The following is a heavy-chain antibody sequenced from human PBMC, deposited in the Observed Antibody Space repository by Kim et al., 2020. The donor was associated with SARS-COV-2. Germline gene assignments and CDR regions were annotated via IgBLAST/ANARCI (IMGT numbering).Heavy chain of an antibody. CDR2: INCDGSRT. CDR1: GFTFGDYA. Sequence: GGSLRLSCVASGFTFGDYAMHWVRQAPGKGPVWVSRINCDGSRTYYADSVRGRFTISRDNSKNSLYLQMNSLSAEDTALYYCAKVGRYDSDGYVRFFDSWGQGNLVIVSS. J-gene: IGHJ4*02. V-gene: IGHV3-43D*04. CDR3: AKVGRYDSDGYVRFFDS. D-gene: IGHD3-22*01.